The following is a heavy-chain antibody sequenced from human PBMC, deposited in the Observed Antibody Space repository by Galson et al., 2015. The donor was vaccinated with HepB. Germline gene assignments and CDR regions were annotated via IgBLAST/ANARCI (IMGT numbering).Heavy chain of an antibody. CDR2: ISSRGGGT. J-gene: IGHJ4*02. D-gene: IGHD3-22*01. CDR1: GLTFSSYA. CDR3: AKDPRYFYDSSGYYFVDY. V-gene: IGHV3-23*01. Sequence: SLRLSCAASGLTFSSYAMSWVRQAPGEGLEWVSGISSRGGGTSYADYVKGRVTISRDNSKNTLYLQMNGLRAEDTAVYYCAKDPRYFYDSSGYYFVDYWGQGTLVTVSS.